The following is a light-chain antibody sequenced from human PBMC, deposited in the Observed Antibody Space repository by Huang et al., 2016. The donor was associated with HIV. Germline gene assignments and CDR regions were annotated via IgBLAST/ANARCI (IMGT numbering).Light chain of an antibody. J-gene: IGKJ1*01. CDR1: QSITNY. CDR3: QQTYNTPRT. CDR2: AAS. V-gene: IGKV1-39*01. Sequence: DIQMTQSPFSLSASVGDRVTLTCRASQSITNYLNWYQQKPGTAPKVLIYAASSLQSGVPSRFSGSGSGPDFTLTISCLQPEDFATYYCQQTYNTPRTFGQGTKVEIK.